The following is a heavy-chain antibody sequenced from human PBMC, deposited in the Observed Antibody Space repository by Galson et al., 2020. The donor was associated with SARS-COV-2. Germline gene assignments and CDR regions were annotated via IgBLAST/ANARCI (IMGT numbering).Heavy chain of an antibody. V-gene: IGHV1-2*02. D-gene: IGHD3-3*01. CDR1: GYTFTGYY. Sequence: ASVKVSCKASGYTFTGYYIHWVRQAPGQGLPWMGWINPNSGGTKYAQKFQGRVTMTRDTSISTAYMELSRLRSDDTAVYYCARVDYDFWSGYSQPFDYWGRGTLVTVSS. CDR3: ARVDYDFWSGYSQPFDY. J-gene: IGHJ4*02. CDR2: INPNSGGT.